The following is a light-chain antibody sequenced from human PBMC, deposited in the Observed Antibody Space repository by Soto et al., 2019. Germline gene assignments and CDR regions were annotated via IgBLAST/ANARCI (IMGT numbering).Light chain of an antibody. CDR3: QQYTNYPLS. J-gene: IGKJ1*01. V-gene: IGKV1-5*03. CDR1: LSISSW. CDR2: KAS. Sequence: DIQMTQSPSTLSASVGDRVTITCRASLSISSWLAWYQQRPGKAPKPLIHKASSLESGVPSRFSGSGSGTEFTLTITSLQPDDFATYYCQQYTNYPLSFGQGTKVEIK.